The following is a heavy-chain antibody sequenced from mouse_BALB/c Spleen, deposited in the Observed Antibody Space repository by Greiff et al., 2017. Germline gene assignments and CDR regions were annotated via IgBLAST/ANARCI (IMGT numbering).Heavy chain of an antibody. CDR1: GFTFSSYA. J-gene: IGHJ4*01. CDR3: ARAYGNHPYAMDY. V-gene: IGHV5-9-4*01. CDR2: ISSGGSYT. D-gene: IGHD2-1*01. Sequence: EVQLVESGGGLVKPGGSLKLSCAASGFTFSSYAMSWVRQSPEKRLEWVAEISSGGSYTYYPDTVTGRFTISRDNAKNTLYLEMSSLRSEDTAMYYCARAYGNHPYAMDYWGQGTSVTVSS.